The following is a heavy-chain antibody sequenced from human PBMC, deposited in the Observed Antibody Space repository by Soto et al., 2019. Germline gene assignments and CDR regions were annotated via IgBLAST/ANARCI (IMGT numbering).Heavy chain of an antibody. D-gene: IGHD6-13*01. CDR1: GYTFTSYY. CDR2: INPSGGST. Sequence: ASVKVSCKASGYTFTSYYMHWVRQAPGQGLEWMGIINPSGGSTSYAQKFQGRVTMTRDTSTSTAYMELSSLRSEDTAVYYCARERETIAAAGIMDYYYYYYMDVWGKGTTVTVSS. J-gene: IGHJ6*03. V-gene: IGHV1-46*01. CDR3: ARERETIAAAGIMDYYYYYYMDV.